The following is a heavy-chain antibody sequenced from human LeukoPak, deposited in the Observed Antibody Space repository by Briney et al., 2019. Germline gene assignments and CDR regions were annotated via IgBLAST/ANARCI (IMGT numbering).Heavy chain of an antibody. V-gene: IGHV3-7*03. Sequence: QPGGSLRLSCAVSGFTFSGFWMSWSRQAPGKGLEWVASINSDGSEGYYADVVKGRFTISRDNAKNSLYLQINSLRAEDTAVYYCAKGGGGWYLSVYYFDYWGQGTLVTVSS. CDR3: AKGGGGWYLSVYYFDY. J-gene: IGHJ4*02. CDR1: GFTFSGFW. CDR2: INSDGSEG. D-gene: IGHD6-19*01.